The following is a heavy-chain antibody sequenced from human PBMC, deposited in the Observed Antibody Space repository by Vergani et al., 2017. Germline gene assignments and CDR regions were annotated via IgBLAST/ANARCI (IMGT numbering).Heavy chain of an antibody. V-gene: IGHV3-21*01. CDR1: GFTFSSYS. CDR3: ARERYNWNDKWGVSRNRDAFDI. Sequence: EVQLVESGGGLVKTGGSLRLSCAASGFTFSSYSMNWVRQAPGKGLEWVSSISSSSSYIYYADSVKGRFTISRDNAKNSLYLQMNSLRAEDTAVYYCARERYNWNDKWGVSRNRDAFDIWGQGTMVTVSS. J-gene: IGHJ3*02. CDR2: ISSSSSYI. D-gene: IGHD1-1*01.